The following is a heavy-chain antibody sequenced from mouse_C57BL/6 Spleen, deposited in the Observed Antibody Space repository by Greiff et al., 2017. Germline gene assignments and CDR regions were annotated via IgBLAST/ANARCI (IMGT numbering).Heavy chain of an antibody. D-gene: IGHD2-1*01. CDR1: GFTFSSYT. Sequence: EVQVVESGGGLVKPGGSLKLSCAASGFTFSSYTMSWVRQTPEKRLEWVATISGGGGNTYYPDSVKGRFTISRDNAKNTLYLQMSSLRSEDTALYYCARQAAYGNFAYWGQGTLVTVSA. V-gene: IGHV5-9*01. CDR2: ISGGGGNT. J-gene: IGHJ3*01. CDR3: ARQAAYGNFAY.